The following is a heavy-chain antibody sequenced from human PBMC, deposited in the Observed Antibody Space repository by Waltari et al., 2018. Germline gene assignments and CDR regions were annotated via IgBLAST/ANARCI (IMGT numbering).Heavy chain of an antibody. Sequence: VQLLESGGGLVQPGGSLRLSCAASVFASRSYAMSWVRQAPGKGLEWVSAISGSGGSTYYADSVKGRFTISRDNSKNTLYLQMNSLRAEDTAVYYCANFPFIRPQDYWGQGTLVTVSA. V-gene: IGHV3-23*01. J-gene: IGHJ4*02. D-gene: IGHD3-16*01. CDR3: ANFPFIRPQDY. CDR2: ISGSGGST. CDR1: VFASRSYA.